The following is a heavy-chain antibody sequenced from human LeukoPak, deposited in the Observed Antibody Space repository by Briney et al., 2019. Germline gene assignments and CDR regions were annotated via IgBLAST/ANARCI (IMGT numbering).Heavy chain of an antibody. CDR1: GGSISSGGYY. CDR3: ARAGGNSGYYYYYGMDV. CDR2: IYYSGST. Sequence: PSQTLSLTCTVSGGSISSGGYYWSWIRQHPGKGLVWIGYIYYSGSTYYNPSLKSRVTISVDTSKNQFSLKLSSVTAADTAVYYCARAGGNSGYYYYYGMDVWGQGTTVTVSS. D-gene: IGHD4-23*01. J-gene: IGHJ6*02. V-gene: IGHV4-31*03.